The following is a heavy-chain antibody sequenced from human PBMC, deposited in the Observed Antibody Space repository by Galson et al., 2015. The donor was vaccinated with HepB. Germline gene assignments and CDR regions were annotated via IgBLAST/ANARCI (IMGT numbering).Heavy chain of an antibody. J-gene: IGHJ4*02. V-gene: IGHV1-18*04. D-gene: IGHD3-3*01. Sequence: SVKVSCKASGYNFTSYSFSWVRQAPGQGLEWMGWVSTKNAKTNYAQKFQGRVTMSTDTPTNTAYMELRSLTSDDTAIYYCTRDLLARATVPDYWGQGTLVTVSS. CDR1: GYNFTSYS. CDR2: VSTKNAKT. CDR3: TRDLLARATVPDY.